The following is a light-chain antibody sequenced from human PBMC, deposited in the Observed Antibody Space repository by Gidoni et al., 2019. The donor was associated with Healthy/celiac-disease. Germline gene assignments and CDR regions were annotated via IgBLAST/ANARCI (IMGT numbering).Light chain of an antibody. CDR1: QGITNY. Sequence: DIQMTQSPSSLSASVGDRVTITCRASQGITNYLAWYQQKPGKVPKLLIYAASTLQSGVPSRVSGSGSGTDFTLTISSLQPEDVATYYCQKYNSALRTFGQGTKVEIK. CDR3: QKYNSALRT. CDR2: AAS. V-gene: IGKV1-27*01. J-gene: IGKJ1*01.